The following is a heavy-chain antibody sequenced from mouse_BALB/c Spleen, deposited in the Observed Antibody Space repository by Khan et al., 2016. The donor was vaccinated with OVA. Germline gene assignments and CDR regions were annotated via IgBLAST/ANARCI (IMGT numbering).Heavy chain of an antibody. J-gene: IGHJ4*01. V-gene: IGHV1S41*01. Sequence: DLVKPGASVKLSCKASGYTFTSYWINWIKQRPGQGLEWVGQISPGSGSAYYNEVFKDKATLTIDTSSTTAYIQLSSLSSEDSAVYYCARSYYYGRSLDAMDYWGQGTSVTVSA. CDR2: ISPGSGSA. D-gene: IGHD1-1*01. CDR1: GYTFTSYW. CDR3: ARSYYYGRSLDAMDY.